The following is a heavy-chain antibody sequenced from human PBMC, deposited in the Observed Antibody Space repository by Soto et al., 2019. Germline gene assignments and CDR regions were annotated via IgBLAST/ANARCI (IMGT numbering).Heavy chain of an antibody. J-gene: IGHJ6*02. V-gene: IGHV4-59*01. CDR1: GGSISSYY. CDR2: IYYSGST. Sequence: PSDTLSLTCTVSGGSISSYYWSWIRQPPGKGLEWIGYIYYSGSTNYNPSLKSRVTISVDTSKNQFSLKLSSVTAADTTVYYCARGHDAWFGELWGYGMDVWGQGTTVTVSS. CDR3: ARGHDAWFGELWGYGMDV. D-gene: IGHD3-10*01.